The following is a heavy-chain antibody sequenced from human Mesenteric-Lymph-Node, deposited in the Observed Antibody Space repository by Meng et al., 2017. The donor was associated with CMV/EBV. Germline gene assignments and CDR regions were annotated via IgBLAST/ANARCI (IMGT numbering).Heavy chain of an antibody. CDR3: ARGKRYYDFWSGYSHFDY. V-gene: IGHV1-46*01. Sequence: ASVKVSCKASGYSFTTYYMHWVRQAPGQGLEWMGIINAGGDNTKYAQKFQGRVTMTRDTSTRTVYMELSRLRSDDTAVYYCARGKRYYDFWSGYSHFDYWGQGTLVTVSS. CDR1: GYSFTTYY. D-gene: IGHD3-3*01. J-gene: IGHJ4*02. CDR2: INAGGDNT.